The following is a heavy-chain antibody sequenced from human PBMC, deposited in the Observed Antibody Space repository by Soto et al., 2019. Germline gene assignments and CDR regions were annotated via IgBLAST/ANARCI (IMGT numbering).Heavy chain of an antibody. Sequence: ETLSLTCTVSGGSISSYYWGWIRRPAGKGLEWIGRIYTSGSTNYNPSLKSRVTKSVDTANKQFSLKLSSVTAADTAVYYCERGCYGAWGECGMDVWGQGTTVTVSS. CDR1: GGSISSYY. V-gene: IGHV4-4*07. D-gene: IGHD4-17*01. J-gene: IGHJ6*02. CDR2: IYTSGST. CDR3: ERGCYGAWGECGMDV.